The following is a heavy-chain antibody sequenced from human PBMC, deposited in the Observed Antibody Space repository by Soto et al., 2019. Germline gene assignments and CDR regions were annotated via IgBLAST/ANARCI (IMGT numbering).Heavy chain of an antibody. D-gene: IGHD3-3*01. J-gene: IGHJ5*02. CDR2: IYYSGST. CDR1: GFSLCSSIYY. V-gene: IGHV4-39*01. CDR3: ARSLRFFSPRSHHNWLDP. Sequence: PSETLSLTCTVSGFSLCSSIYYLGWIRPPPGKGLEWIGSIYYSGSTYYNPSLKSRVTISVDTSKNQFSLRLSSVTAADTAVYYCARSLRFFSPRSHHNWLDPRGQGTLVTVSS.